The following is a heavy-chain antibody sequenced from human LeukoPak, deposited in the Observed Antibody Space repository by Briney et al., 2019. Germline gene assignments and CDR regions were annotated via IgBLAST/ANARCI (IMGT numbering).Heavy chain of an antibody. CDR2: IGWNSVTT. V-gene: IGHV3-9*01. J-gene: IGHJ4*02. CDR1: GFSFDDFS. D-gene: IGHD3-10*01. CDR3: AKSVPRSYYYGSGNDG. Sequence: GGSLRLSCAASGFSFDDFSMHWVLQAPGKGLEWVSGIGWNSVTTGYADSVKGRFTISRDNARSSLYLQMNSLRAEVTALYYCAKSVPRSYYYGSGNDGWGQGTLVTVSS.